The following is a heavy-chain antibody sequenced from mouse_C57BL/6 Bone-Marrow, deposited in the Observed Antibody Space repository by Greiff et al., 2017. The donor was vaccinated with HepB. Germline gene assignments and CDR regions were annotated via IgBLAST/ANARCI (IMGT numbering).Heavy chain of an antibody. CDR2: SRNKANDYTT. D-gene: IGHD4-1*01. CDR3: ARDAATWGDAMDY. Sequence: EVMLVESGGGLVQSGRSLRLSCATSGFTFSDFYMEWVRQAPGKGLEWIAASRNKANDYTTEYSASVKGRFIVSRDTSQSILYLQMNALRAEDTAIYYCARDAATWGDAMDYWGQGTSVTVSS. J-gene: IGHJ4*01. CDR1: GFTFSDFY. V-gene: IGHV7-1*01.